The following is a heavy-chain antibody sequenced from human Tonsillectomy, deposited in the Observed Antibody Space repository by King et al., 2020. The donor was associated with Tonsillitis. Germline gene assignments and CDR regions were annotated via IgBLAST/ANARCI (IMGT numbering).Heavy chain of an antibody. Sequence: QLVQSGGGVVQPGGSLRLSCASSGFAFKSYGMHWVRQAPGKGLEWVAVISFDATRQNYADSVKGRFTISRDNAKNTLYLQMNSLTAEDTAVYYCARQGLYSSAWGIDYWGQGCLVTVSS. D-gene: IGHD6-19*01. V-gene: IGHV3-33*05. CDR3: ARQGLYSSAWGIDY. J-gene: IGHJ4*02. CDR1: GFAFKSYG. CDR2: ISFDATRQ.